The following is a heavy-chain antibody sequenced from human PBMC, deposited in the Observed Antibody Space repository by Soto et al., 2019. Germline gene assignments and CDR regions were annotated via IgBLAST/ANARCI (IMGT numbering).Heavy chain of an antibody. CDR2: ISAGGPT. V-gene: IGHV3-23*01. Sequence: GGSLRLSCAASGFTFNIYAMTWVRQAPGKGLEWVSTISAGGPTYYGESVKGRFTISRDNSKNTLNLQMNSLRAEDTAVYYCAKGRNYYDSSPYFAWGQGTLVTVSS. D-gene: IGHD3-22*01. J-gene: IGHJ5*02. CDR3: AKGRNYYDSSPYFA. CDR1: GFTFNIYA.